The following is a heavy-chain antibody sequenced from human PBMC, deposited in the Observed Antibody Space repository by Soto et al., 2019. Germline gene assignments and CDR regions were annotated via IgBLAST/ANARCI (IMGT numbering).Heavy chain of an antibody. D-gene: IGHD3-10*01. Sequence: PGGSLRLSCAASGFTVSSIYMSWVRQAPGKGLEWVSVIFVGYNPYYADSVKGRFTVSRDSSKNTVYLEMNSLRAEDTAVYYCARFLGRSYNFPHYYALDVWGQGTTVTVSS. J-gene: IGHJ6*02. V-gene: IGHV3-53*01. CDR1: GFTVSSIY. CDR2: IFVGYNP. CDR3: ARFLGRSYNFPHYYALDV.